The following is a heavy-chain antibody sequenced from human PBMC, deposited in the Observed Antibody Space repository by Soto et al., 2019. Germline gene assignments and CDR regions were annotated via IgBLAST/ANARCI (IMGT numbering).Heavy chain of an antibody. V-gene: IGHV3-33*01. D-gene: IGHD1-26*01. CDR2: IWFDGSNK. J-gene: IGHJ4*02. CDR1: GFIFSTYG. Sequence: QVQLVESGGGVVQPGRSLRLSCAASGFIFSTYGRHWVRQAPGLGLEWVAVIWFDGSNKYYGDSVKGRFTISRDNSENTLYLQINNLRAEDTAVYYCARAVGPFDYWGQGTLVTVSS. CDR3: ARAVGPFDY.